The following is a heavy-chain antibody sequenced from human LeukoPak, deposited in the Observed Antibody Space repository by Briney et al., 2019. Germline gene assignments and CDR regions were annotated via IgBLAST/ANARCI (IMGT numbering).Heavy chain of an antibody. CDR1: GDSVSSNSAA. J-gene: IGHJ6*02. CDR3: ARDEYNWNDFYYYGMDV. Sequence: SQTLSLTCAISGDSVSSNSAAWNWIRQSPSRGLEWLGRTYYRSKWYNDYAVSVKSRITINPDTSKNQFPLQLNSVTPEDTAVYYCARDEYNWNDFYYYGMDVWGQGTTVTVSS. V-gene: IGHV6-1*01. D-gene: IGHD1-1*01. CDR2: TYYRSKWYN.